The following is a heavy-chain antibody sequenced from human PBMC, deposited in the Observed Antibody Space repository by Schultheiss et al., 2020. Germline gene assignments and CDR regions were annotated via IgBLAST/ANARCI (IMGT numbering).Heavy chain of an antibody. Sequence: GGSLRLSCAASGFTFSSFGMHWVRRAPGKGLEWVSVITYDGDYKYYADSVKGRFTISRDNSKNTLYLQMNSLRAEDTAVYYCAKDIEKAAAGSWFYGMDVWGQGTTVTVSS. CDR1: GFTFSSFG. V-gene: IGHV3-30*18. CDR2: ITYDGDYK. D-gene: IGHD6-13*01. CDR3: AKDIEKAAAGSWFYGMDV. J-gene: IGHJ6*02.